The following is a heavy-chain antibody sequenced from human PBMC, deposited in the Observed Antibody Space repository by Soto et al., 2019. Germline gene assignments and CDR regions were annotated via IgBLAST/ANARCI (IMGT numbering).Heavy chain of an antibody. Sequence: SETLSLTCTVSGGSISSSSYYWGWIRQPPGKGLEWIGSIYYSGSTYYNPSLKSRVTISVDTSKNQFSLKLSSVTAADTAVYYCARVKSGNYGDYYYYMDVRGKGTSVTVSS. CDR2: IYYSGST. CDR1: GGSISSSSYY. D-gene: IGHD4-17*01. V-gene: IGHV4-39*01. CDR3: ARVKSGNYGDYYYYMDV. J-gene: IGHJ6*03.